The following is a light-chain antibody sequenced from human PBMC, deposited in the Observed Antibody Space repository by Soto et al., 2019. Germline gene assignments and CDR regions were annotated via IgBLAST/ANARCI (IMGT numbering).Light chain of an antibody. CDR3: RSYTSSSLWV. V-gene: IGLV2-14*01. CDR1: SSDVGGYNY. Sequence: QSALTQPASVSGSPGQSITISCTGTSSDVGGYNYVSWYQQHPGKAPKLMIYEVSNRPSGVSNRFSGSKSGNTASLTLSGLQAEDEADYSCRSYTSSSLWVFGGGTKVTVL. J-gene: IGLJ3*02. CDR2: EVS.